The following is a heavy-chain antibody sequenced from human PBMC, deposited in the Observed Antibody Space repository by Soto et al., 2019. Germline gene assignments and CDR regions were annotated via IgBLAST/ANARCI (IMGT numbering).Heavy chain of an antibody. CDR3: AKDRGEGFFEY. J-gene: IGHJ4*02. V-gene: IGHV3-23*01. D-gene: IGHD5-12*01. CDR1: GFTFSSYA. Sequence: GGSLRLSCAASGFTFSSYAMSWVRQAPGKGLEWVSAISGSGGSTYYADSVKGRFTISRDNSKNTPYLQMNSLRAEDTAVYYCAKDRGEGFFEYWGQGTLVTVSS. CDR2: ISGSGGST.